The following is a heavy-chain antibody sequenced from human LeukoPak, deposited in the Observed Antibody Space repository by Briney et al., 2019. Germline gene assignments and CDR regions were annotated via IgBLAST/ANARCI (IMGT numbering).Heavy chain of an antibody. D-gene: IGHD1-26*01. CDR1: GFTFSSYA. V-gene: IGHV3-30*04. J-gene: IGHJ6*03. CDR2: ISYDGSNK. Sequence: GGSLRLSCAASGFTFSSYAMHWVRQAPGKGLEWVAVISYDGSNKYYADSVKGRFTISRDNSKNTLYLQMNSLRAEDMAVYYCARVRGSYFAYYYMDVWGKGTTVTISS. CDR3: ARVRGSYFAYYYMDV.